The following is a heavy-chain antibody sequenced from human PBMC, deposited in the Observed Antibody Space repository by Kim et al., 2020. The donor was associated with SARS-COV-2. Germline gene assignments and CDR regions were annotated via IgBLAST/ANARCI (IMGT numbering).Heavy chain of an antibody. CDR3: ARSVASSPHDY. Sequence: ASVKVSCKASGYTFTAYFIHWVRQGPGQGLEWMGWLNPKSGDTTYAQKFQGRVTMTSDTSITTAYMEVSGLRSDDTAVYYCARSVASSPHDYWCQGTLVT. D-gene: IGHD6-19*01. CDR1: GYTFTAYF. V-gene: IGHV1-2*02. CDR2: LNPKSGDT. J-gene: IGHJ4*02.